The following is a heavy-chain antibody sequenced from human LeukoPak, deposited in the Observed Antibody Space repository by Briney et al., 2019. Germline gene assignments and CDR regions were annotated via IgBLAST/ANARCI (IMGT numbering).Heavy chain of an antibody. J-gene: IGHJ3*02. CDR1: GFTFSSYG. Sequence: GGSLRLSCAVSGFTFSSYGMHWVGQAPGKGLEWVAVIWYDGSNKDYADSVKGRFTNSRDNSKNTLYLQINSLRAEDTAVYYCARDGPGTGYSSGWDRDNDAFEIWGQGTMVTVSS. D-gene: IGHD6-19*01. V-gene: IGHV3-33*01. CDR2: IWYDGSNK. CDR3: ARDGPGTGYSSGWDRDNDAFEI.